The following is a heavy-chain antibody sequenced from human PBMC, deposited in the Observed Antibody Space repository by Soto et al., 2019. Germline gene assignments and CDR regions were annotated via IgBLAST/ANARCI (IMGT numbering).Heavy chain of an antibody. D-gene: IGHD2-15*01. J-gene: IGHJ2*01. CDR3: AKGGPDAAVFGYVDL. V-gene: IGHV3-30*18. Sequence: ESVGGVVQPGKSVRLSCAASGFSFRDSGMHWFRQAPGKGLERVAVVSNDDSYKYYADSVKGRFTISRDNFRNTLDLQMNSRTTEDTAMYYCAKGGPDAAVFGYVDLWGRGTLVTVSS. CDR1: GFSFRDSG. CDR2: VSNDDSYK.